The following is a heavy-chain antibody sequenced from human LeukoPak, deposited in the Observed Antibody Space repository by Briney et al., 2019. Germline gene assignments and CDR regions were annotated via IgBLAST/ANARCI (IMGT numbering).Heavy chain of an antibody. CDR3: AKPTHFYWFDP. J-gene: IGHJ5*02. Sequence: GGSLRLSCAASGFTFSSYWMSWVRQAPGKGLEWVANIKQDGSEKYYVDSVKGRFTISRDNAKNSLYLQMNSLRAEDTAVYYCAKPTHFYWFDPWGQGTLVTVSS. CDR2: IKQDGSEK. CDR1: GFTFSSYW. D-gene: IGHD2/OR15-2a*01. V-gene: IGHV3-7*01.